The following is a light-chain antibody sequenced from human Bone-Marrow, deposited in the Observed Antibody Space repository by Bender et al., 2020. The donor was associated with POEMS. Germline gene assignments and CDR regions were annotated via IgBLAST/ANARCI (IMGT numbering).Light chain of an antibody. CDR2: YND. CDR3: AAWDGSLHSVL. CDR1: TSNIGNNA. Sequence: QPVLTQPPSVSGAPRQRVSISCSGDTSNIGNNAVNWYQQLPGKAPKLLIYYNDRLPSGVSDRFSGSKSGTSASLAISGLRVEDEADYYCAAWDGSLHSVLFGGGTKLTVV. V-gene: IGLV1-36*01. J-gene: IGLJ2*01.